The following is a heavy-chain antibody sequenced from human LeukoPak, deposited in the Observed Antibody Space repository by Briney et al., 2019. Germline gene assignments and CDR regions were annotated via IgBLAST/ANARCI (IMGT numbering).Heavy chain of an antibody. V-gene: IGHV3-7*01. D-gene: IGHD3-10*01. J-gene: IGHJ4*02. CDR3: ARVVPPLYYFDY. CDR1: GFTFSSSW. Sequence: PGGSLRLSCAASGFTFSSSWMSWVRQAPGKGLEWVANIKQDGSEKYYVDSVKGRFTISRDNAKNSLYLQMNSLRAEDTAVYLCARVVPPLYYFDYWGQGTLVTVSS. CDR2: IKQDGSEK.